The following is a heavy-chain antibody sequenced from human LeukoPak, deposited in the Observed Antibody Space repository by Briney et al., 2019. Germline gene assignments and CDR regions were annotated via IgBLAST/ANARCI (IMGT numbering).Heavy chain of an antibody. V-gene: IGHV3-21*01. CDR1: GSTFSGYS. D-gene: IGHD3-22*01. CDR2: FGTRSTSI. J-gene: IGHJ4*02. Sequence: GGSLRLSCTASGSTFSGYSMNWIRQAPGKGLEWVSSFGTRSTSIYHAGSVKGRFAISRDNAKNSLYLQMNSLRAEDTALYYCAREVSEGFDFWGQGTLVTVSS. CDR3: AREVSEGFDF.